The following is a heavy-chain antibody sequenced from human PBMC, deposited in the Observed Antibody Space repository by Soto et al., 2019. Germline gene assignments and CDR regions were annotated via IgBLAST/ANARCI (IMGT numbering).Heavy chain of an antibody. CDR2: ISKNESHI. CDR1: GFTFSDYD. Sequence: EVQLVESGGGLVQPGGSLRLSCAGSGFTFSDYDISWVRQAPGKGLEWLSYISKNESHIYYADSVKGRFTISRDNAKNSVFLQMNSLRDDDTAVYYCARGFSYASLGFWGQGTLITVSS. CDR3: ARGFSYASLGF. D-gene: IGHD5-18*01. J-gene: IGHJ4*02. V-gene: IGHV3-48*02.